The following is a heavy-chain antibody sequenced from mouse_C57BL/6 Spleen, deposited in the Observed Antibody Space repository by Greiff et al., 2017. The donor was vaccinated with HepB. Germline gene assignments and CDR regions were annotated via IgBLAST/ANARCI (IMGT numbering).Heavy chain of an antibody. CDR3: ARTGTEAWYFDV. J-gene: IGHJ1*03. Sequence: VKLVESGPELVKPGASVKISCKASGYAFSSSWMNWVKQRPGKGLEWIGRIYPGDGDTNYNGKFKGKATLTADKSSSTAYMQLSSLTSEDSAVYFCARTGTEAWYFDVWGTGTTVTVSS. V-gene: IGHV1-82*01. D-gene: IGHD2-14*01. CDR2: IYPGDGDT. CDR1: GYAFSSSW.